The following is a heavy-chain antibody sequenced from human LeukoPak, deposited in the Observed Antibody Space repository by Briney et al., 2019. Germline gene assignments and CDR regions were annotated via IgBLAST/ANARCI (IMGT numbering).Heavy chain of an antibody. CDR2: IRSSSSTI. CDR3: ARDHCSGGSCYADYDAFDI. D-gene: IGHD2-15*01. CDR1: GFTFSSYS. Sequence: GGSLRLSCAASGFTFSSYSMNWVRQAPGKGLEWVSYIRSSSSTIYYADSVKGRFTISRDNAKNSLYLQMNSLRAEDTAVYYCARDHCSGGSCYADYDAFDIWGQGTMVTGSS. J-gene: IGHJ3*02. V-gene: IGHV3-48*04.